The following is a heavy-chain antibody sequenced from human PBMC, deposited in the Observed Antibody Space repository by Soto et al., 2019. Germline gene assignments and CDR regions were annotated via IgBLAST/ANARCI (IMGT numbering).Heavy chain of an antibody. J-gene: IGHJ3*01. CDR3: AKDMIRITMRVVVFVGGEKGAFDL. V-gene: IGHV3-23*01. D-gene: IGHD3-22*01. CDR1: GFTFSSYA. CDR2: ISGSGCST. Sequence: EVQLLESGGGLVQPGGSLRLSCPASGFTFSSYAMSWVRQAPGTGLEWVSAISGSGCSTYYADYVKGRFTISRDNSKNTVYRQLNSLKAEETAVYYCAKDMIRITMRVVVFVGGEKGAFDLWGQGTMVTVSS.